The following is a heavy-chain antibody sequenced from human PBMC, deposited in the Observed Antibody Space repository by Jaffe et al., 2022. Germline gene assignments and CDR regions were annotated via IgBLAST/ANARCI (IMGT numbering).Heavy chain of an antibody. CDR1: GFTFSSYG. V-gene: IGHV3-30*02. J-gene: IGHJ6*03. D-gene: IGHD3-10*01. CDR3: AKVVFRPLGYMDV. CDR2: IRYDGSNK. Sequence: QVQLVESGGGVVQPGGSLRLSCAASGFTFSSYGMHWVRQAPGKGLEWVAFIRYDGSNKYYADSVKGRFTISRDNSKNTLYLQMNSLRAEDTAVYYCAKVVFRPLGYMDVWGKGTTVTVSS.